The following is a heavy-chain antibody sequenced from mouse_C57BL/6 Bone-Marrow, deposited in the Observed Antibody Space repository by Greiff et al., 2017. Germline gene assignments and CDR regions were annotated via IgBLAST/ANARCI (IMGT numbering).Heavy chain of an antibody. J-gene: IGHJ1*03. CDR3: ARHPYDGYYLWYFDV. Sequence: QVQLKESGAELVKPGASVKLSCKASGYTFTEYTIHWVKQRYGQGLEWIGWFYPGRGSINYNEKFKEKATFTADKFSSTVYMELSRMTSEDSAVYFFARHPYDGYYLWYFDVWDTGTTVTVSS. CDR2: FYPGRGSI. CDR1: GYTFTEYT. V-gene: IGHV1-62-2*01. D-gene: IGHD2-3*01.